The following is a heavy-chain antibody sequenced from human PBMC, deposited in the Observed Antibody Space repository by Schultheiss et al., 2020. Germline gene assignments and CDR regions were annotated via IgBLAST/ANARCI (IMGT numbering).Heavy chain of an antibody. CDR1: GYTFTGNY. CDR2: INPNSGGT. D-gene: IGHD4-17*01. J-gene: IGHJ5*02. V-gene: IGHV1-2*02. Sequence: ASVKVSCEASGYTFTGNYMHWVRQAPGQGLEWMGWINPNSGGTNYAQKFQGRVTMTRDTSISTAYMELTSLTSDDTAVYYCARDSGSTLTTFGPPGHPWGQGPLGTVSS. CDR3: ARDSGSTLTTFGPPGHP.